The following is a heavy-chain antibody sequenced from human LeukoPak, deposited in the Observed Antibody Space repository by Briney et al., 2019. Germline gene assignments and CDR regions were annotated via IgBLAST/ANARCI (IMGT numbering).Heavy chain of an antibody. CDR2: IRYDGSNK. Sequence: GGSLRLSCAASGFTFSSYGMHWVRQAPGKGLEWVAFIRYDGSNKYYADSVKGRFTISRDNSKNTLYLQMNSLRAEDTAMYYCAKDRRRFGEYDAFDIWGQGTMVTVSS. D-gene: IGHD3-10*01. CDR3: AKDRRRFGEYDAFDI. V-gene: IGHV3-30*02. CDR1: GFTFSSYG. J-gene: IGHJ3*02.